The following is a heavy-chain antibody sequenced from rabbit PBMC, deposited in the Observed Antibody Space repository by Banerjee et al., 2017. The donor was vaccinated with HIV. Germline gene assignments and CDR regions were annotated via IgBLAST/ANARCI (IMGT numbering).Heavy chain of an antibody. V-gene: IGHV1S47*01. CDR2: IYPDYGST. CDR1: GIDFSSYG. CDR3: ARAGYAGYGYAGYFNL. J-gene: IGHJ4*01. D-gene: IGHD6-1*01. Sequence: QEQLVESGGGLVTLGGSLKLSCKASGIDFSSYGISWVRQAPGKGLEWIAYIYPDYGSTDYASWVNGRFTISLDNAQNTVFLQMTSLTAADTATYFCARAGYAGYGYAGYFNLWGQGTLVTVS.